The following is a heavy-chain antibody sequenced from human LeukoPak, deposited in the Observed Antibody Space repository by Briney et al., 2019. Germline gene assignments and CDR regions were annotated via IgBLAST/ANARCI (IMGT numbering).Heavy chain of an antibody. CDR1: GGTFSSYA. D-gene: IGHD6-13*01. J-gene: IGHJ4*02. CDR2: IIPIFGTA. Sequence: ASVKVSCKASGGTFSSYAISWVRQAPGQGLEWMGGIIPIFGTANYAQKFQGRVTITADKSTSTAYMELSSLRSEDKAVYYCASASAAGPGVDYWGQGTLVTVSS. CDR3: ASASAAGPGVDY. V-gene: IGHV1-69*06.